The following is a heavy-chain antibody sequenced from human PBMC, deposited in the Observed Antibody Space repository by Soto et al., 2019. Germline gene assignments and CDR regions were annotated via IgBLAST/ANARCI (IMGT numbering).Heavy chain of an antibody. V-gene: IGHV1-3*01. J-gene: IGHJ5*02. D-gene: IGHD6-13*01. CDR3: ATGISLDNGFDP. CDR1: GYTFTSYA. Sequence: GPSVKVSCKASGYTFTSYAMHWVRQAPGQRLEWMGWINAGNGNTKYSQKFQGRVTITRDTSASTAYMELSSLRSEDTAVYYCATGISLDNGFDPWGQGTLVTVS. CDR2: INAGNGNT.